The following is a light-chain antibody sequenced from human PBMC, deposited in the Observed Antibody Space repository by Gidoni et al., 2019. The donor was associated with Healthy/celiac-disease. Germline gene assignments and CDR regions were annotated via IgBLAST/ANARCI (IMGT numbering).Light chain of an antibody. J-gene: IGKJ4*01. Sequence: DIHMTQSPSSLSASVGDRVTITCQASQDISNYLNWYQQKPGKAPKLLIYDASNLETGVPSRFSGSGSGTDFTLTISSLQPEDIATYYCQQYDNLPLTFGGGTKVEIK. CDR1: QDISNY. V-gene: IGKV1-33*01. CDR2: DAS. CDR3: QQYDNLPLT.